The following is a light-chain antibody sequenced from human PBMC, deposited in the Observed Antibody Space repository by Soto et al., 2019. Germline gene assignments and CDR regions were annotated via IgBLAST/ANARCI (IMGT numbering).Light chain of an antibody. Sequence: QAVMTQPASVSGSPGQAITISCPGTSRDVVGYSYVSWYHQHPGKAPKLMIYDVSNRPSGVSNRFSGSKSGNTSSLTISGLQAEDEADYYCSSYTFSNTLVFGGGTKLTVL. CDR2: DVS. J-gene: IGLJ2*01. V-gene: IGLV2-14*01. CDR3: SSYTFSNTLV. CDR1: SRDVVGYSY.